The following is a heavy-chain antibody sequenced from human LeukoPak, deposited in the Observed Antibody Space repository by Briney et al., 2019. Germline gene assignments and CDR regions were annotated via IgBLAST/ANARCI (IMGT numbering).Heavy chain of an antibody. CDR1: GYTFTGYY. CDR3: AREDSGRFYYGMDV. D-gene: IGHD1-26*01. V-gene: IGHV1-2*02. CDR2: INPNSGGT. Sequence: GASVKVSCKASGYTFTGYYLHWVRQAPGQGLEWVGWINPNSGGTNYAQKFQGRVTMTRDTSITTVYMELSRLRSDDTAVYYCAREDSGRFYYGMDVWGQGTAVTVSS. J-gene: IGHJ6*02.